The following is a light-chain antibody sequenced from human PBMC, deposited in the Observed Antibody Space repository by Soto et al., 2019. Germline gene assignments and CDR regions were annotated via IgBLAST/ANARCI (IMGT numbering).Light chain of an antibody. Sequence: DIQMTQSPTSLFASVGARVTIPCRASQSISSYLNWYQQKPGKAPKLLIYAASSLQSGVPSRFSGSGSGTDFTLTTSSLQPEDFATYYCQQSYSTSWTFGQGTKVDIK. J-gene: IGKJ1*01. CDR3: QQSYSTSWT. CDR2: AAS. CDR1: QSISSY. V-gene: IGKV1-39*01.